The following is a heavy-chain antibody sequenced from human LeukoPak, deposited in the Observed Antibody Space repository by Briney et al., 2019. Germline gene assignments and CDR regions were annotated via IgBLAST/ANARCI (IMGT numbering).Heavy chain of an antibody. V-gene: IGHV3-23*01. CDR3: AAGYTTGWYVRYFDY. Sequence: GASLRLSCVASGFTLSNYAMSWVRQAPGKGLEWVSSISGSGGSTYQAENVKGRFTISRDNSKNTLYLLMNSLRDEDTAIYYCAAGYTTGWYVRYFDYWGQGTLVTVSS. CDR1: GFTLSNYA. CDR2: ISGSGGST. J-gene: IGHJ4*02. D-gene: IGHD6-19*01.